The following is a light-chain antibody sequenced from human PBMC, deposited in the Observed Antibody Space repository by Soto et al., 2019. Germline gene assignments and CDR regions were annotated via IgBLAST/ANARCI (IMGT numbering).Light chain of an antibody. J-gene: IGKJ1*01. CDR1: QSVISY. Sequence: DIQMNQAPSSLSAFVGDSVTITCRASQSVISYVNWYQQKPGHAPKLLVYGAISLQGGVPSRFSGSGTGTDFTLTISGLQPEDSATYYCQQTYRPPPTFGQGTKVAIK. CDR3: QQTYRPPPT. V-gene: IGKV1-39*01. CDR2: GAI.